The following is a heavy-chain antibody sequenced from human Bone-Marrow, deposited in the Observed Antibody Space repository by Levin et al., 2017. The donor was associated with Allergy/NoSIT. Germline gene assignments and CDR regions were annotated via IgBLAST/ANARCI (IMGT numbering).Heavy chain of an antibody. CDR2: IRHSGTT. CDR1: GDSTNADGYY. CDR3: TRDSPGNYFDS. Sequence: PSETLSLTCTVSGDSTNADGYYLTWIRQFPGKGLEWIGYIRHSGTTFSNPSLKGRATLSVDTSKSQFSLRLTSVTAADTAVYFCTRDSPGNYFDSWGQGTLVTVSS. V-gene: IGHV4-31*03. J-gene: IGHJ4*02.